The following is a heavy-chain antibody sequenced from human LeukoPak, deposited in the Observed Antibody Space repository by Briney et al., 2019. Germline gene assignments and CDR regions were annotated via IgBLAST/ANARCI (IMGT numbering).Heavy chain of an antibody. CDR2: INHSGST. CDR1: GGSFSGYY. J-gene: IGHJ4*02. D-gene: IGHD3-9*01. V-gene: IGHV4-34*01. CDR3: AREELYYDILTGYSRYYFDY. Sequence: PSETLSLTCAVYGGSFSGYYWSWIRQPPGKGLEWIGEINHSGSTNYNPSLKSRVTISVDTSKNQFSLKLSSVTAADTAVYYCAREELYYDILTGYSRYYFDYWGQGTLVTVSS.